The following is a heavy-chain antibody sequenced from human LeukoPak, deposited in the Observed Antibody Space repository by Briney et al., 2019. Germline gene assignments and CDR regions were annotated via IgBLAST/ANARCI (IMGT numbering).Heavy chain of an antibody. CDR3: ARDKGYCSGGSCYGMDV. J-gene: IGHJ6*02. V-gene: IGHV4-30-4*01. Sequence: SETLSLTCTVSGGSISSGDYYWSWIRQPPGKGLEWIGYIYYSGSTYYNPSLKSRVTISVDTSKNQFSLKLSSVTAADTAVYYCARDKGYCSGGSCYGMDVWGHGTTVTVSS. CDR1: GGSISSGDYY. CDR2: IYYSGST. D-gene: IGHD2-15*01.